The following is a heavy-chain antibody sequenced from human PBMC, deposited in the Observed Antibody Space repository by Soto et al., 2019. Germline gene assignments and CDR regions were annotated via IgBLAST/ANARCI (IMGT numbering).Heavy chain of an antibody. D-gene: IGHD3-16*01. CDR3: VRDATFGTKGGSFDI. Sequence: GGSLRLSCAASGFTFRIYSMHWVRQSPGKGLEWVAVMWYDGTNKYYGESVKGRFTISRDNFESTLYLQMNIVRVEDKAVYNCVRDATFGTKGGSFDIWCHGTLVTVSS. V-gene: IGHV3-33*01. CDR2: MWYDGTNK. J-gene: IGHJ3*02. CDR1: GFTFRIYS.